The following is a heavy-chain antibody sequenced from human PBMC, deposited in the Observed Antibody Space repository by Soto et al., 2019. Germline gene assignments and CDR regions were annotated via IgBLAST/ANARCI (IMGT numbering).Heavy chain of an antibody. CDR1: GGTFSSYS. CDR3: ANQKGSSAFGGGVGTYYYYGMDV. Sequence: ASVKVSCKASGGTFSSYSISWVRQAPGQGFEWMGGIIPIFGTANYAQKFQGRVTITADESTSTAYMELSSLRSEDTAVYYCANQKGSSAFGGGVGTYYYYGMDVWGQGTTVTVSS. CDR2: IIPIFGTA. V-gene: IGHV1-69*13. D-gene: IGHD3-16*01. J-gene: IGHJ6*02.